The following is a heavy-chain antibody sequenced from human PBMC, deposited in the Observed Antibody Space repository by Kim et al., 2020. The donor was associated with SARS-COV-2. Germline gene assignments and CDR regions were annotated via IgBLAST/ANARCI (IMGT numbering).Heavy chain of an antibody. Sequence: VKGRFTISRDHAKNTLYLQMNSLRAEDTAVYYCARPSAAAGLYYYYGMDVWGQGTTVTVSS. J-gene: IGHJ6*02. V-gene: IGHV3-30*07. D-gene: IGHD6-13*01. CDR3: ARPSAAAGLYYYYGMDV.